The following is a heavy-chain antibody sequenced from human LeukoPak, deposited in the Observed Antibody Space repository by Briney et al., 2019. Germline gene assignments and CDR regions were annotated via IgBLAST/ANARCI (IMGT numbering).Heavy chain of an antibody. V-gene: IGHV1-69*13. CDR1: GYTFTSYG. Sequence: SVKVSCKASGYTFTSYGISWVRQAPGQGLEWMGGIIPIFGTANYAQKFQGRVTITADESTSTAYMELSSLRSEDTAVYYCARCGRITMVREDYYYYMDVWGKGTTVTISS. J-gene: IGHJ6*03. D-gene: IGHD3-10*01. CDR2: IIPIFGTA. CDR3: ARCGRITMVREDYYYYMDV.